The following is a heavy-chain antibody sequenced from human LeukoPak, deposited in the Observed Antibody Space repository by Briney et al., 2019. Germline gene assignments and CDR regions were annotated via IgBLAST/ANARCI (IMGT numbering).Heavy chain of an antibody. V-gene: IGHV4-34*01. D-gene: IGHD5-18*01. CDR1: GGSFSGYY. CDR2: INHSGST. Sequence: SETLSLTCAVYGGSFSGYYWSWIRQPPGKGLEWIGEINHSGSTNYNPSLKSRVTISEDTSKNQFSLKLSSVTAADTAVYYCARVKDTAMTMYYYYYMDVWGKGTTVTVSS. CDR3: ARVKDTAMTMYYYYYMDV. J-gene: IGHJ6*03.